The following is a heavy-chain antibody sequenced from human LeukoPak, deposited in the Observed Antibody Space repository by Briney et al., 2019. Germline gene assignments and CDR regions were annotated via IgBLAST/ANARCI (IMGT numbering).Heavy chain of an antibody. CDR2: LYYSGST. V-gene: IGHV4-61*01. Sequence: SETLSLTCTVSGASISSGSYYWNWIRQPPGKGLEWIGYLYYSGSTNYNPSLKSRITISVDTSKNKLSLKLSSVTAADTAVYYCARATSYYYGSGSSNWFDPWGQGTLVTVSS. J-gene: IGHJ5*02. D-gene: IGHD3-10*01. CDR1: GASISSGSYY. CDR3: ARATSYYYGSGSSNWFDP.